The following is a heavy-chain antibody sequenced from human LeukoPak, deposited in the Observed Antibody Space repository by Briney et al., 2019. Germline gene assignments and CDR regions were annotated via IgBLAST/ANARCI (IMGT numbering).Heavy chain of an antibody. Sequence: GASLRLSCAASGFTVTNYPMYWVRQAPGKGLEWVSAISGRDDSTYYADSVKGRFTISRDTSKNTLFLQMNSLRAEDTAVYYCAKWGDYDILAGYYDPDYWGQGTLVTVSS. CDR2: ISGRDDST. J-gene: IGHJ4*02. CDR1: GFTVTNYP. V-gene: IGHV3-23*01. CDR3: AKWGDYDILAGYYDPDY. D-gene: IGHD3-9*01.